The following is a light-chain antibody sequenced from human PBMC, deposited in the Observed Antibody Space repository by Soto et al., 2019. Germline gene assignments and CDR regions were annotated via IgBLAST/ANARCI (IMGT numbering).Light chain of an antibody. CDR2: EVT. J-gene: IGLJ1*01. CDR1: SSDVGGYNY. V-gene: IGLV2-14*01. Sequence: QSVLTQPASVSASPGQSVTISCAGTSSDVGGYNYVSWYQQRPGRAPKLLIYEVTYRPSGVSHRFSGSKSGNTASLTISGLQAEDEADYYCSSYTTSSTLVFGTGTKVTAL. CDR3: SSYTTSSTLV.